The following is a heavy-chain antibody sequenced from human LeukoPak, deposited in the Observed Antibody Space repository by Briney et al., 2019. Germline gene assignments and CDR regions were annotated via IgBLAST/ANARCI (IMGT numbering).Heavy chain of an antibody. D-gene: IGHD3-3*01. Sequence: SETLSLTCTVSGGSISSYYWRWIRQPPGKGLEWIGYIYYSGSTNYNPSLKSRVTISVDTSKNQFSLKLSSVTAADTAVYYCARQAPYDFWSENYGMDVWGQGTTVTVSS. V-gene: IGHV4-59*08. J-gene: IGHJ6*02. CDR1: GGSISSYY. CDR2: IYYSGST. CDR3: ARQAPYDFWSENYGMDV.